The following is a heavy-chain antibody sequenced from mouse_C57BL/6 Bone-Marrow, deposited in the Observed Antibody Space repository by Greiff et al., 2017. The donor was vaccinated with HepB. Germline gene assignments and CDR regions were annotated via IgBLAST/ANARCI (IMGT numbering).Heavy chain of an antibody. CDR1: GYTFTSYW. J-gene: IGHJ2*01. CDR3: ARHFDY. CDR2: IDPSDSYT. V-gene: IGHV1-69*01. Sequence: QVQLKQPGAELVMPGASVKLSCKASGYTFTSYWMHWVKQRPGQGLEWIGEIDPSDSYTNYNQKFKGKSTLTVDKSSSTAYMQLSSLTSEDSAVYYCARHFDYWGQGTTLTVSS.